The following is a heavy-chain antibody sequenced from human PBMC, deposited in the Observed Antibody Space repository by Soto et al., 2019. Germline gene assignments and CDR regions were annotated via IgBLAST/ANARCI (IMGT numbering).Heavy chain of an antibody. Sequence: EVQLLESGGGLVQPGGSLRLSCAASGFTFSNYAMSWVRQAPGKGLEWVSAISGSGGSTYYADSVKGRFTISRDNSNNTLYRQMNSLSAQDTAVYYCAKHPRVHYYDSGSSSYWGQGTLVTVSS. CDR1: GFTFSNYA. CDR3: AKHPRVHYYDSGSSSY. D-gene: IGHD3-10*01. CDR2: ISGSGGST. J-gene: IGHJ4*02. V-gene: IGHV3-23*01.